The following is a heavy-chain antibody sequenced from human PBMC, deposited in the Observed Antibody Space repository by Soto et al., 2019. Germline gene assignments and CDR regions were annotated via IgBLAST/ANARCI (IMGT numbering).Heavy chain of an antibody. CDR3: ARVRTEYAGLDY. V-gene: IGHV4-59*12. J-gene: IGHJ4*02. CDR2: VYYSGST. D-gene: IGHD2-2*01. CDR1: GGSISSYY. Sequence: SETLSLTCTVSGGSISSYYWSWIRQPPGKGLEWIGYVYYSGSTNYNPSLKSRVAISLDTSKNQFSLRLTSVTAADTAVYFCARVRTEYAGLDYWGQGTLVTVSS.